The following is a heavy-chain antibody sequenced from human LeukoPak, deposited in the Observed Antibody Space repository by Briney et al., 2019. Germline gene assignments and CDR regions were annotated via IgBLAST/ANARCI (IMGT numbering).Heavy chain of an antibody. D-gene: IGHD4/OR15-4a*01. Sequence: GGSLRLSCVASGFTFSTYWMNWVRQAPGKGLEWVATIKEDGSDKFYLDSVKGRFTISRDNAKNSLYLQMNSLRAEDTAVYYCARDLSMGNTVLDYWGQGILVTVSS. CDR1: GFTFSTYW. V-gene: IGHV3-7*01. CDR2: IKEDGSDK. CDR3: ARDLSMGNTVLDY. J-gene: IGHJ4*02.